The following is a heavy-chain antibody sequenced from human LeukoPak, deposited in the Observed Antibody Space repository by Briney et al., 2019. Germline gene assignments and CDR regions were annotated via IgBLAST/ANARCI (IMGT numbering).Heavy chain of an antibody. CDR2: IYYSGST. Sequence: SETLSLTCTVSGGSITNVIYYWSWIRQHAGKGLEWIGYIYYSGSTYYNPSLKSRVTISVDTSKNQFSLKLSSVTAADTAVYYCARRTRWYFDYWGQGTLVTVSS. CDR3: ARRTRWYFDY. J-gene: IGHJ4*02. CDR1: GGSITNVIYY. V-gene: IGHV4-31*03. D-gene: IGHD1/OR15-1a*01.